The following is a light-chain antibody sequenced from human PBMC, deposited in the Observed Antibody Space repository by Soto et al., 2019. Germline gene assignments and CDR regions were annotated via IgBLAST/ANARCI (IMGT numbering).Light chain of an antibody. J-gene: IGLJ3*02. V-gene: IGLV2-8*01. CDR3: SSDADNLV. CDR2: EVS. CDR1: SGDLGGYNF. Sequence: QSALTQSPSASGSPGQSVTISCTGTSGDLGGYNFFSWYQQHPGKAPKLMIYEVSKRLSGVPDRFSGSKSGNTASLTVSGLQADDEADYYCSSDADNLVFGGGTKLTVL.